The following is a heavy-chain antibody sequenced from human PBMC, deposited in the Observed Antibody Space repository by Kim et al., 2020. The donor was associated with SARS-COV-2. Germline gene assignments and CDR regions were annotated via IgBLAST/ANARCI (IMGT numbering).Heavy chain of an antibody. CDR2: IIPILGIA. Sequence: SVKVSCKASGGTFSSYTISWVRQAPGQGLEWMGRIIPILGIANYAQKFQGRVTITADKSTSTAYMELSSLRSEDTAVYYCAREQVGYYYDSSGYYYFDYWGQGTLVTVSS. CDR1: GGTFSSYT. D-gene: IGHD3-22*01. V-gene: IGHV1-69*04. J-gene: IGHJ4*02. CDR3: AREQVGYYYDSSGYYYFDY.